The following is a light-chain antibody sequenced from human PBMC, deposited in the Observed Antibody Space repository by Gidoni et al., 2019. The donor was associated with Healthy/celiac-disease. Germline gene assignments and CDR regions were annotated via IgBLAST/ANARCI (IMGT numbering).Light chain of an antibody. J-gene: IGLJ2*01. CDR1: SSDVGGYNY. CDR2: EVS. Sequence: QSAWTQPASVPGSPGQPITISCTGTSSDVGGYNYVSWYQQHPGKAPKLMIYEVSNRPSGVSNRFSGSKSGNTASLTISGLQAEDEADYYCSSYTSSSTLVVFGGGTKLTVL. V-gene: IGLV2-14*01. CDR3: SSYTSSSTLVV.